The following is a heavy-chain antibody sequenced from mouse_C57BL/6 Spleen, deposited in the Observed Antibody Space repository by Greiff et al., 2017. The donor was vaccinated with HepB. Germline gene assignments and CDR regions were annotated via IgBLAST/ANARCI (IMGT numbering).Heavy chain of an antibody. Sequence: VQLQQPGAELVMPGASVKLSCKASGYTFTSYWMHWVKQRPGQGLEWIGEIDPSDSYTNNNQKFKGKSTLTVDKSSSTAYMQLSSLTSEDSAVYYCARLEDRYFDVWGTGTTVTVSS. CDR1: GYTFTSYW. V-gene: IGHV1-69*01. CDR2: IDPSDSYT. CDR3: ARLEDRYFDV. J-gene: IGHJ1*03.